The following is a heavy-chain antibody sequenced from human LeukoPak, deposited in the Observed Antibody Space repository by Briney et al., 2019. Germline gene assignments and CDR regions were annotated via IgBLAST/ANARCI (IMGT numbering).Heavy chain of an antibody. CDR1: GGTFSSYA. D-gene: IGHD3-22*01. CDR2: IIPILGIA. Sequence: SVKVSCKASGGTFSSYAISWVRQAPGQGLEWMGKIIPILGIANYAQKFQGRVTITADKSTSTAYMELSSLRSEDTAVYYCARPSTTYYSDSSGYYLFDYWGQGTLVTVSS. CDR3: ARPSTTYYSDSSGYYLFDY. V-gene: IGHV1-69*04. J-gene: IGHJ4*02.